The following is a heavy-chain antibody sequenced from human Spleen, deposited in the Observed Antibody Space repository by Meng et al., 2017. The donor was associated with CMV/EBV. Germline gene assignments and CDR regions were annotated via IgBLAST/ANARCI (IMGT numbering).Heavy chain of an antibody. CDR2: IYYSGST. J-gene: IGHJ4*02. V-gene: IGHV4-39*01. Sequence: SETLSLTCTVSGGSVSSGIYYWSWIRQPPGKGLEWIGNIYYSGSTYYGPSLKNRVTMSVDSFKNQFSLKVKSVTAADTAVYYCARQSFLPTRDYWGQGTLVTVSS. CDR1: GGSVSSGIYY. CDR3: ARQSFLPTRDY.